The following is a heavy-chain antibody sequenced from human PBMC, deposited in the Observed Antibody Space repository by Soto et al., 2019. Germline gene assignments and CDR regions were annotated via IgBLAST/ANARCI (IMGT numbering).Heavy chain of an antibody. Sequence: SQTLSLTCAISGDSVSSNSAAWNWIRQSPSRGLEWLGRTYYRSKWYNDYAVSVKSRITINPDTSKNQFSLQLNSVTPEDTAVYYCARATSAGSFGSGYHKDGMDVWGQGTTVTVSS. V-gene: IGHV6-1*01. J-gene: IGHJ6*02. CDR3: ARATSAGSFGSGYHKDGMDV. CDR2: TYYRSKWYN. CDR1: GDSVSSNSAA. D-gene: IGHD3-3*01.